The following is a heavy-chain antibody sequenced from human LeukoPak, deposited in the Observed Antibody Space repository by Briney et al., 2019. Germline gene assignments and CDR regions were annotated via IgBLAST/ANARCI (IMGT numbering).Heavy chain of an antibody. CDR3: ARGRGAPNSYSYMDV. V-gene: IGHV3-21*01. J-gene: IGHJ6*03. CDR1: GFMFSDYR. CDR2: ISSGDPYI. Sequence: GASLRLSCEASGFMFSDYRMTWVRQPPGKGLEWVSSISSGDPYIYYADSVKGRFTISRDNAKDSLFLQMNSLRVEDTAVYYCARGRGAPNSYSYMDVWGTGTTVIFSS. D-gene: IGHD2-15*01.